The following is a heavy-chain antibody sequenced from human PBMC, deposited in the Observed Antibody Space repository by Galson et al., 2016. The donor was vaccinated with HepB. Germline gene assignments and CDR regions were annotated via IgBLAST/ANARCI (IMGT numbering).Heavy chain of an antibody. Sequence: LSLTCTVSGGSISSSYYYWGWIRQPPGKGLEWIGSIYYTGSTYYNPSLKSRVTISVDTSRNQFSLKVTSVTAADTGVYYCARWRSSGWYGAYYFDSWGQGILVAVSS. CDR1: GGSISSSYYY. J-gene: IGHJ4*02. V-gene: IGHV4-39*01. CDR2: IYYTGST. D-gene: IGHD6-19*01. CDR3: ARWRSSGWYGAYYFDS.